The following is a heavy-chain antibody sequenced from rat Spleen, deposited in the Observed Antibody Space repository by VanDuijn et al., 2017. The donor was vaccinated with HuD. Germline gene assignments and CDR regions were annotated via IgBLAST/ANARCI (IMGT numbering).Heavy chain of an antibody. CDR2: ISYDGISV. CDR1: GFSFSNHG. V-gene: IGHV5-29*01. CDR3: TRGYYFDY. Sequence: EVYLVESGGDLVQPGRSLRLSCAASGFSFSNHGMAWVRQAPTRGLEWVATISYDGISVQYRDSVKGRFTISRDNAKSTLYLHMDSLRSEDTATYHCTRGYYFDYWGQGVMVTVSS. J-gene: IGHJ2*01.